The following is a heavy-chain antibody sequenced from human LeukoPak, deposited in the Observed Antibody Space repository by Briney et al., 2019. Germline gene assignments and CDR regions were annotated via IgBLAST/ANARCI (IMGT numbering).Heavy chain of an antibody. V-gene: IGHV1-2*02. CDR3: ARGLYDRYTSMSYYFDY. CDR2: MNPNTGGT. Sequence: SVTLSCKSSGYTFSVYYMHWVRQAPGQGLEWMGWMNPNTGGTNDAQKFQRRVTMTRDTSITTAYMELSRLRSDDPAVHYCARGLYDRYTSMSYYFDYWGRGGLPSVSS. D-gene: IGHD2/OR15-2a*01. J-gene: IGHJ4*02. CDR1: GYTFSVYY.